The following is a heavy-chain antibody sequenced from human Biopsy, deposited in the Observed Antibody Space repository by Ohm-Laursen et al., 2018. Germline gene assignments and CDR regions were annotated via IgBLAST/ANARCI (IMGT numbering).Heavy chain of an antibody. V-gene: IGHV3-33*01. Sequence: RSLRLSCAASGFTFSRHGMHWVRQAPGKGLAWVAVIWSDGNNKYYADSVKGRFTISRDTSRNTLYMQMNSLRVEDTALYYCARDAGEFDSSGPRFDYWGQGTLVTVSS. CDR1: GFTFSRHG. CDR3: ARDAGEFDSSGPRFDY. CDR2: IWSDGNNK. D-gene: IGHD3-22*01. J-gene: IGHJ4*02.